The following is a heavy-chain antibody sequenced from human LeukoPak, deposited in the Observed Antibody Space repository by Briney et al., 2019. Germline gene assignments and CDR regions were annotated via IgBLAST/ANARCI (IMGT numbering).Heavy chain of an antibody. J-gene: IGHJ2*01. CDR1: GGSISSGDYY. V-gene: IGHV4-30-4*08. Sequence: SQTLSLTCTVSGGSISSGDYYWNWIRQPPGKGLEWIGYIYYSGSTYYNPSLKSRVTISVDTSKNQFSLRLSSVTAADTAVYYCAGVPSWFGGVYWYFDLWGRGTLVTVSS. CDR3: AGVPSWFGGVYWYFDL. D-gene: IGHD3-10*01. CDR2: IYYSGST.